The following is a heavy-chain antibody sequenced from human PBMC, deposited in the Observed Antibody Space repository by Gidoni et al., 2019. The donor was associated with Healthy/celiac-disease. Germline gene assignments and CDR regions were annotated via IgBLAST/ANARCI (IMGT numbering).Heavy chain of an antibody. CDR1: GYTFTGYY. CDR3: ASSYYGSGSSTPYGMDV. CDR2: INPNSGGT. Sequence: QVQLVQSGAEVKKPGASVKVSCKASGYTFTGYYMHWVRQAPGQGLEWMGWINPNSGGTNYAQKFQGRVTMTRDTSISTAYMELSRLRSDDTAVYYCASSYYGSGSSTPYGMDVWGQGTTVTVSS. V-gene: IGHV1-2*02. D-gene: IGHD3-10*01. J-gene: IGHJ6*02.